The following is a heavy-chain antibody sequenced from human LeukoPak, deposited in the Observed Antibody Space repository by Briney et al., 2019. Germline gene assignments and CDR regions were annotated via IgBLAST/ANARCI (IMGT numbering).Heavy chain of an antibody. J-gene: IGHJ4*02. CDR3: ARSGYSSGWYAPFDY. CDR2: IYYSGST. V-gene: IGHV4-59*01. D-gene: IGHD6-19*01. CDR1: GGSISSYY. Sequence: SETLSLTCTVSGGSISSYYWSWIRQPPGKGLEWIGYIYYSGSTNYNPSLKSRVTIPVDTSKNQFSLKLSSVTAADTAVYYCARSGYSSGWYAPFDYWGQGTLVTVSS.